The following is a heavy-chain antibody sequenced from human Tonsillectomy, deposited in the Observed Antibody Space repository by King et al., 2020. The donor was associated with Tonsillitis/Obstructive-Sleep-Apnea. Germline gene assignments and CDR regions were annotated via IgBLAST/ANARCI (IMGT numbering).Heavy chain of an antibody. Sequence: VHLVESGGGLVKPGGSLRLSCAASGFNFSDYYMNWIRQAPGKGLEWISYINTTSSFTTYADSVKGRFTISRDNAKNSLYLQMHSVRVEDTAVYYCVPGGWEWSWGHGTLVTVSS. CDR1: GFNFSDYY. CDR3: VPGGWEWS. CDR2: INTTSSFT. D-gene: IGHD1-26*01. V-gene: IGHV3-11*05. J-gene: IGHJ5*01.